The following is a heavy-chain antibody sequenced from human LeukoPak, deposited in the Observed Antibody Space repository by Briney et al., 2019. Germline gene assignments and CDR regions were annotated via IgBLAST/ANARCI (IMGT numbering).Heavy chain of an antibody. CDR2: ISYDGSNK. Sequence: PGRSLRLSCAASGFTFSSYGMHWVRQAPGKGLEWVAVISYDGSNKYYADSVKGRFTISRDNSKNTLYLQMNSLRAEDTAVYYCAKDARGPVATPLYYFDYWGQGTLVTVSS. V-gene: IGHV3-30*18. CDR1: GFTFSSYG. J-gene: IGHJ4*02. CDR3: AKDARGPVATPLYYFDY. D-gene: IGHD5-12*01.